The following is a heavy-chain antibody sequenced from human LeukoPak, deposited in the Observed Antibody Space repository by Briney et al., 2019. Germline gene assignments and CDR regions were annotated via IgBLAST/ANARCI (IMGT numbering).Heavy chain of an antibody. J-gene: IGHJ4*02. CDR3: AKPHDSSGYLRSHFDY. D-gene: IGHD3-22*01. V-gene: IGHV3-23*01. CDR2: INGNGGST. CDR1: GFSFGSYA. Sequence: PGGSLRLSCAGSGFSFGSYAMTWVRQAPGKGLEWVSSINGNGGSTYYADSVKGRLTISRDNSKNTLYLQMNSLRAEDMAVYYCAKPHDSSGYLRSHFDYWGQGTLVTVSS.